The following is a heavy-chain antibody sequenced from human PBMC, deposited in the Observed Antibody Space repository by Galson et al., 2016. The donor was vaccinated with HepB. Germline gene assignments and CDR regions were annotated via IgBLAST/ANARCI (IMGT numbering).Heavy chain of an antibody. CDR2: ISGSGRSQ. CDR3: ARDRGRGDSNAFDI. D-gene: IGHD3-10*01. J-gene: IGHJ3*02. CDR1: GFTFSSYE. V-gene: IGHV3-48*03. Sequence: SLRLSCAASGFTFSSYEMNRVRQAPGKGLEWVSFISGSGRSQNYADSVKGRFTISRDSAKNSVYLQMNSLRAEDTATYYCARDRGRGDSNAFDIWGQGTKVTVSS.